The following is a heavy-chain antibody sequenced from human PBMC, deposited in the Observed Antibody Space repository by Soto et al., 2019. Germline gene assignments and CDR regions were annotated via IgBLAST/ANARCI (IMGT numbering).Heavy chain of an antibody. V-gene: IGHV4-59*01. CDR3: AREADILTGRNWFDP. CDR2: IYYSGST. CDR1: GGSISSYY. J-gene: IGHJ5*02. D-gene: IGHD3-9*01. Sequence: SETLSLTCTVSGGSISSYYWSWIQQPPGKGLEWIGYIYYSGSTNYNPSLKSRVTISVDTSKNQFSLKLSSVTAADTAVYYCAREADILTGRNWFDPWGQGTLVTVS.